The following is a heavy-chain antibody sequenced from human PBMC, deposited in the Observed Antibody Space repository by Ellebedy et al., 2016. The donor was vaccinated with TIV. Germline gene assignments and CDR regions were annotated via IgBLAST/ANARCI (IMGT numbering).Heavy chain of an antibody. D-gene: IGHD6-13*01. CDR2: IWYDGSNK. J-gene: IGHJ4*02. CDR3: AKGATHGYSSSWYGGESDY. Sequence: GESLKISCAASGFTFSSYGMHWVRQAPGTGLEWVAVIWYDGSNKYYADSVKGRFTISRDNAKNTLYLQMNSLRAEDTAVYYCAKGATHGYSSSWYGGESDYWGQGTLVTVSS. V-gene: IGHV3-33*03. CDR1: GFTFSSYG.